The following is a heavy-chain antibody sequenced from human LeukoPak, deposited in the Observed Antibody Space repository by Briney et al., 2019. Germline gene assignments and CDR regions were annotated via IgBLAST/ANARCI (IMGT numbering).Heavy chain of an antibody. CDR3: VRDRDWGCFDF. V-gene: IGHV3-7*04. CDR1: GFTFGSYS. J-gene: IGHJ4*02. CDR2: IKQDGSEK. Sequence: GGSLRLSCAVSGFTFGSYSMNWVRQAPGKGLEWVANIKQDGSEKYYVDSVKGRFTISRDIARNSLYLQMNSLRAEDTAVYYCVRDRDWGCFDFWGQGTLVSVSS. D-gene: IGHD3/OR15-3a*01.